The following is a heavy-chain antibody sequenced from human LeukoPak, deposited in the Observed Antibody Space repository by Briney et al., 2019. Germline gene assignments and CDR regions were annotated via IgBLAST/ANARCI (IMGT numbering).Heavy chain of an antibody. D-gene: IGHD3-9*01. V-gene: IGHV4-38-2*01. Sequence: SETLSLTCAVSGYSISSGYYWGWIRQPPGKGLEWIGSIYHSGSTYYNPSLKSRVTISVGTSKNQFSLKLSSVTAADTAVYYCARQAGYFDWLDYWGQGTLVTVSS. J-gene: IGHJ4*02. CDR1: GYSISSGYY. CDR3: ARQAGYFDWLDY. CDR2: IYHSGST.